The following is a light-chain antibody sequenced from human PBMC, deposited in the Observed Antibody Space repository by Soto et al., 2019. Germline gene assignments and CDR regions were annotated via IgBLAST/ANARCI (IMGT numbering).Light chain of an antibody. Sequence: ESVLTQSPGTLSLSPGERATLSCIASQTVSNNYLAWCQQKPGQAPRVIMYGASRRATGIPDRFSGSGSGTDFTLTISRLEPEDFAVYYCQQYGSSPKTFGQGPKVDIK. CDR1: QTVSNNY. CDR2: GAS. CDR3: QQYGSSPKT. J-gene: IGKJ1*01. V-gene: IGKV3-20*01.